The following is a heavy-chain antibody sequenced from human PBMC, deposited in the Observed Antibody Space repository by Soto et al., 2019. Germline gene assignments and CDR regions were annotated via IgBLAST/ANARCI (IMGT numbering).Heavy chain of an antibody. J-gene: IGHJ3*02. V-gene: IGHV1-69*13. D-gene: IGHD6-13*01. CDR1: GGTFSSYA. CDR2: IIPIFGTA. CDR3: ARDRIAADKRAFDI. Sequence: SVKVSCKASGGTFSSYAISWVREAPGQGLEWMGGIIPIFGTANYAQKFQGRVTITADESTSTAYMELSSLRSEDTAVYYCARDRIAADKRAFDIWGQGTMVTVSS.